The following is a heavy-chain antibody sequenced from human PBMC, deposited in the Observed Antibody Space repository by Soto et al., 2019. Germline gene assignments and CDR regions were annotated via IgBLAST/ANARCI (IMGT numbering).Heavy chain of an antibody. D-gene: IGHD1-7*01. Sequence: SETLSLACTVSGGSVSSGGYYWSWIRQPPGKGLEWIGYIYYTGSTNYNPSLKSRVTISIDTSKNQFSLKLSSVTAADTAVYYCARNLADYWGQGTLVTVSS. J-gene: IGHJ4*02. CDR1: GGSVSSGGYY. CDR2: IYYTGST. V-gene: IGHV4-61*08. CDR3: ARNLADY.